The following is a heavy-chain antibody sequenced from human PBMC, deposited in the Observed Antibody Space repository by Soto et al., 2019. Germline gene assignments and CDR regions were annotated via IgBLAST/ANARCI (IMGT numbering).Heavy chain of an antibody. CDR3: TTDKLMGYYYGMDV. V-gene: IGHV3-15*01. D-gene: IGHD2-8*01. J-gene: IGHJ6*02. CDR2: IKSKTDGGTT. CDR1: AFTFSNAW. Sequence: GGSRRRSCAAAAFTFSNAWMIWDRQAPAKGMEWVGRIKSKTDGGTTDYAAPVKGRFTISRDDSKNTLYLQMNRLKTEDTAVYYCTTDKLMGYYYGMDVWGQGTTVTVSS.